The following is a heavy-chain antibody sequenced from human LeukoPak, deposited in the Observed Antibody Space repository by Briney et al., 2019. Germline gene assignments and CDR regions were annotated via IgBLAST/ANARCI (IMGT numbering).Heavy chain of an antibody. CDR1: GFTFDDYT. CDR2: ISWDGGST. J-gene: IGHJ4*02. D-gene: IGHD1-26*01. Sequence: GGSLRLSCAASGFTFDDYTMHWVRQAPGKGLEWVSLISWDGGSTYYADSVKGRFTISRDDSKNSLYLQMNSLRTEDTALYYCAKDLARGTRSFYYFDYWGRGTLVTVSS. V-gene: IGHV3-43*01. CDR3: AKDLARGTRSFYYFDY.